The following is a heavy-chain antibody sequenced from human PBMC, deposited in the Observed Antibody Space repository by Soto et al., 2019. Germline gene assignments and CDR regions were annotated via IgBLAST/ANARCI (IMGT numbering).Heavy chain of an antibody. CDR3: ARVPYSSGWYFSEYFQH. V-gene: IGHV1-18*01. Sequence: GASVKVSCKASGYTFTSYGISWVRQAPGQGLEWMGWISAYNGNTNYAQKLQGRVTMTTDTSTSTAYMELRSLRSDDTAVYYCARVPYSSGWYFSEYFQHWGQGTLVTSPQ. CDR1: GYTFTSYG. CDR2: ISAYNGNT. D-gene: IGHD6-19*01. J-gene: IGHJ1*01.